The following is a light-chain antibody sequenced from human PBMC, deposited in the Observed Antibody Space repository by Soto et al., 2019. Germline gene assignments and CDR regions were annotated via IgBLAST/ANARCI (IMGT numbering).Light chain of an antibody. Sequence: QSVLTQPPSVSGAPGQRVTISCTGSSSNIGTKNVHWYQHLPGAAPKVLIYANNNRPSGVPDRFSVSKSGTSASLAITGLQAEDEADYYCGTWDSSLNAYVFGSGTKV. CDR3: GTWDSSLNAYV. CDR2: ANN. V-gene: IGLV1-40*01. CDR1: SSNIGTKN. J-gene: IGLJ1*01.